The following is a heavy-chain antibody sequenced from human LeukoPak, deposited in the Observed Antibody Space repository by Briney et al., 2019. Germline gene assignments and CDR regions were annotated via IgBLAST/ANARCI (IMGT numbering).Heavy chain of an antibody. Sequence: SETLSLTCTVSGVSISSSSYYWGWIRQPPGKGLEWIGSIYHSGSTYYNPSLKSRVTISVDTSKNQFSLKLSSVTAADTAVYYCAREGVAPSWAFDIWGQGTMVTVSS. CDR3: AREGVAPSWAFDI. J-gene: IGHJ3*02. CDR1: GVSISSSSYY. CDR2: IYHSGST. V-gene: IGHV4-39*07. D-gene: IGHD2-15*01.